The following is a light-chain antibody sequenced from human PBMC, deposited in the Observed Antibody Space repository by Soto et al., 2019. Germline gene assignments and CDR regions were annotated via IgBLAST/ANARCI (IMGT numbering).Light chain of an antibody. V-gene: IGKV1-5*01. J-gene: IGKJ1*01. CDR2: DVS. CDR3: QQYDTYSGT. CDR1: QRISGW. Sequence: DIKISQSPSALSASLRDHVTSNCRDSQRISGWVAWYQQKPGKAPKLLIYDVSALPRGVPARFSGSGSGTDFTLTISSLQSDDFATYYCQQYDTYSGTFGQGTKV.